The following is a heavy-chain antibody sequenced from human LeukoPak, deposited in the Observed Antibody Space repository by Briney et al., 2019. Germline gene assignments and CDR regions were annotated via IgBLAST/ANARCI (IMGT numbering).Heavy chain of an antibody. CDR1: GYTFTGYY. V-gene: IGHV1-2*02. CDR3: ARVGSSGWYHWFDP. Sequence: ASVKVSCKASGYTFTGYYMHWVRQDPGQGLEWMGWINPISGVTGSAQKFQGRVTMTRDKSISTVYMELSRLTSDDTAIYFCARVGSSGWYHWFDPWGQGTLVTVSS. D-gene: IGHD6-19*01. J-gene: IGHJ5*02. CDR2: INPISGVT.